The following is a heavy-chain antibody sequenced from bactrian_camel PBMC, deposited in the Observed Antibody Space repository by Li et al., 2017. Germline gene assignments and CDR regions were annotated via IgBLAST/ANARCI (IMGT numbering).Heavy chain of an antibody. CDR1: GLTFSSYW. Sequence: HVQLVESGGGLVQPGGSLRLSCAASGLTFSSYWMYWVRQAPGKGLEWVSRISGAGSTRYADSVKGRFTISRDNNKNTLYLQLNSLKTEDTAMYYCAKRGATMNREDYWGQGTQVTVS. V-gene: IGHV3S1*01. D-gene: IGHD4*01. CDR2: ISGAGST. CDR3: AKRGATMNREDY. J-gene: IGHJ4*01.